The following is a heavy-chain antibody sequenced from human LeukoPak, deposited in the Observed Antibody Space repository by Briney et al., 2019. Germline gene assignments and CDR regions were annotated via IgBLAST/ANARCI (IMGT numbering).Heavy chain of an antibody. CDR2: ITTGGSSI. D-gene: IGHD6-19*01. V-gene: IGHV3-48*04. J-gene: IGHJ4*02. CDR1: GFTFSAYA. CDR3: ARVRYDSGWYDY. Sequence: PGGSLRLSCAASGFTFSAYAMAWVRQAPGKGLECVSHITTGGSSIFYADSVKGRFTISRDNAKNSLYLQMNSLRAEDAAVDYCARVRYDSGWYDYWGQGALVTVSS.